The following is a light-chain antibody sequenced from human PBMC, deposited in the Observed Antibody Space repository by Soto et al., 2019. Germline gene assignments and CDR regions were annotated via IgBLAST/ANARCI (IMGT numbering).Light chain of an antibody. CDR1: QSISSW. Sequence: DIQGTQSPSTLSASVGDRVTITCRASQSISSWLAWYQQKPGKAPKLLIYDASSLESGVPSRFSGSGSGTEFTLTISSLQPDDFATYYCQQYNSYSRTFGQGTKVDIK. CDR3: QQYNSYSRT. J-gene: IGKJ1*01. V-gene: IGKV1-5*01. CDR2: DAS.